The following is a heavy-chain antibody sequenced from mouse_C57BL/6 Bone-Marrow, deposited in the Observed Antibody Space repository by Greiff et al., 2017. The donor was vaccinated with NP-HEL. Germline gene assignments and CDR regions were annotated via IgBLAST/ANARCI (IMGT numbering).Heavy chain of an antibody. V-gene: IGHV5-17*01. CDR1: GFTFSDYG. CDR2: ISSGSSTI. J-gene: IGHJ3*01. CDR3: ANIYYDYASY. D-gene: IGHD2-4*01. Sequence: EVKLMESGGGLVKPGGSLKLSCAASGFTFSDYGMHWVRQAPEKGLEWVAYISSGSSTIYYADTVKGRFTISRDNAKNTLFLQMTSLRSEDTAMYYCANIYYDYASYWGQGTLVTVSA.